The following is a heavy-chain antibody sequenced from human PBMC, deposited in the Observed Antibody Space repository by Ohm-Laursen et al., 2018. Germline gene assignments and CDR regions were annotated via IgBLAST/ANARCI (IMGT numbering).Heavy chain of an antibody. CDR1: GYTFTSYY. D-gene: IGHD3-16*02. V-gene: IGHV1-46*01. CDR3: ASALESTYFDY. J-gene: IGHJ4*02. Sequence: GSSVKVSCKASGYTFTSYYMHWVRQAPGQGLEWMGIINPSGGSTSYAQKFQGRVTMTRDTSTSTVYMELNSLRSEDTAVYYCASALESTYFDYWGQGTLVTVSS. CDR2: INPSGGST.